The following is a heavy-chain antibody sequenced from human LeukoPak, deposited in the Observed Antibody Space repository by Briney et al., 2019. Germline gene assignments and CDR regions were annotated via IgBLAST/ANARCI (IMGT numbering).Heavy chain of an antibody. CDR2: ISDDGSNK. V-gene: IGHV3-30*04. J-gene: IGHJ3*02. Sequence: GRSLRLSCAASGCTLSSYAIHWVRKAPGKGLEWVAVISDDGSNKYYADSVKGRFTISRDNSKNTLYLQMNSLRAEDTAVYYCGKDRPGGAFDIWGQGTMVTVSS. CDR1: GCTLSSYA. CDR3: GKDRPGGAFDI.